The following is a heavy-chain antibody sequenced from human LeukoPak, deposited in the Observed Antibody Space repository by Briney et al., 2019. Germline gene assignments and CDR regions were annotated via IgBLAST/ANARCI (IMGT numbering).Heavy chain of an antibody. CDR1: GFTFSKAW. J-gene: IGHJ4*02. V-gene: IGHV3-15*01. CDR2: VKSKTEGGTV. D-gene: IGHD3-16*02. Sequence: GGSLRLSCAASGFTFSKAWMTWVRQAPGKGLEWVGRVKSKTEGGTVDYAAPVKGRFTISREDSKNTLYLQMNSLKTEDTAVYYCTTLYDYVWGSYRPPRDYFDYWGQGALVTVSS. CDR3: TTLYDYVWGSYRPPRDYFDY.